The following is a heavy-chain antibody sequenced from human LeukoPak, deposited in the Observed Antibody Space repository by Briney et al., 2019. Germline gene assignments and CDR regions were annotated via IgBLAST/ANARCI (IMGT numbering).Heavy chain of an antibody. V-gene: IGHV5-10-1*01. CDR2: IDPSDSYT. CDR3: ASHSSGWSIWDN. Sequence: GESLKISCKGSGYSFTSYWISWVRQMPGKGLEWMGRIDPSDSYTNYSPSFQGHVTISADKSISTAYLQWSSLKASDTAMYYCASHSSGWSIWDNWGQGTLVTVSS. D-gene: IGHD6-19*01. CDR1: GYSFTSYW. J-gene: IGHJ4*02.